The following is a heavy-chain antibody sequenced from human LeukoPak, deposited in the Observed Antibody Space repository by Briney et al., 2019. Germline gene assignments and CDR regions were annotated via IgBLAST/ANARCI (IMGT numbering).Heavy chain of an antibody. CDR2: MNPNSGNT. CDR1: GYTFTSYD. V-gene: IGHV1-8*01. J-gene: IGHJ4*02. D-gene: IGHD6-19*01. Sequence: ASVKVSCKAFGYTFTSYDINWVRQATGQGLEWMGWMNPNSGNTGYAQKFQGRVTMTRNTSISTAYMELSSLRSEDTAVYYCARRRVAGRGRFDYWGQGTLVTVSS. CDR3: ARRRVAGRGRFDY.